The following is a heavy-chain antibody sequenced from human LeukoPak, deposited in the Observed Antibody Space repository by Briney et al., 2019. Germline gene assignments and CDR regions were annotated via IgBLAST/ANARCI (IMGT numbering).Heavy chain of an antibody. D-gene: IGHD3-22*01. CDR3: ARTIGTYYYDSSGYYRRKGFDY. V-gene: IGHV4-39*07. CDR1: GGSISSSSYY. Sequence: SETLSLTCTVSGGSISSSSYYWGWIRQPPGKGLEWIGSIYYSGSTYYNPSLKSRVTISVDTSKNQFSLKLSSVTAADTAVYYCARTIGTYYYDSSGYYRRKGFDYWGQGTLVTVSS. CDR2: IYYSGST. J-gene: IGHJ4*02.